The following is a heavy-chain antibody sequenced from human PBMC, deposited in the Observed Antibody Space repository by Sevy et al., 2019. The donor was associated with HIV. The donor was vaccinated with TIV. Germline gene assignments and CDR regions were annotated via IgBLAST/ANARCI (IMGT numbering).Heavy chain of an antibody. J-gene: IGHJ4*02. V-gene: IGHV3-30*18. CDR2: IAYDGSNK. CDR3: VNSALALSGVYGGDDNYFDY. CDR1: GFTFRNNG. D-gene: IGHD2-15*01. Sequence: GGSLRLSCAASGFTFRNNGMHWVPQAPGKALEWVAIIAYDGSNKYYADSVKGRFTSSRDNSKNRLFLQMNSLRAEDRAVSYCVNSALALSGVYGGDDNYFDYWGQGTLVTVSS.